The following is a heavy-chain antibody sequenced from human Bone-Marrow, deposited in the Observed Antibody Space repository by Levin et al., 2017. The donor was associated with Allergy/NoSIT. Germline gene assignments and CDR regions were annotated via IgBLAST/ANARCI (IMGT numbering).Heavy chain of an antibody. CDR2: INHSGST. Sequence: GSLRLSCAVYGGSFSAYYWSWIRQPPGKGLEWIGEINHSGSTNYNPSPKSRVTVSVDTSKNQCSLKLTSVTAADTAVYCCATSRGYTGYDWAHYFDYWGQGTLVTVSS. V-gene: IGHV4-34*01. CDR1: GGSFSAYY. CDR3: ATSRGYTGYDWAHYFDY. D-gene: IGHD5-12*01. J-gene: IGHJ4*02.